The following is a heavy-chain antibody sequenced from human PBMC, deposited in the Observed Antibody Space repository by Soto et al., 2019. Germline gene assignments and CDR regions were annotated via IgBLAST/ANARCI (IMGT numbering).Heavy chain of an antibody. CDR2: VYYSGTT. CDR3: ARRLYYDSSGFEGGGMDV. CDR1: GGSISNKNCY. D-gene: IGHD3-22*01. J-gene: IGHJ6*02. Sequence: SETLSLTCTVTGGSISNKNCYWAWIREPPGKGLEWIGSVYYSGTTYYNPSLKSRVTISVDTSKNQFSLKLSSVTAADTAVYYCARRLYYDSSGFEGGGMDVWGQGTTVTVS. V-gene: IGHV4-39*01.